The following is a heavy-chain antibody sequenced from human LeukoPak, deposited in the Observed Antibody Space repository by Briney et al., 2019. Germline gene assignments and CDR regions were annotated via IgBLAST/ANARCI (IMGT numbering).Heavy chain of an antibody. V-gene: IGHV4-4*09. J-gene: IGHJ6*03. CDR1: GVSISSYY. Sequence: SETLSLTCTVSGVSISSYYWSWIRQPSGKGLEWIGYIYTSGSTNYNPSLKSRVTISVDTSKNQFSLKLSSVTAADTAVYYCARQSFDYYYYYMDVWGKGTTVTVSS. CDR3: ARQSFDYYYYYMDV. D-gene: IGHD3-10*01. CDR2: IYTSGST.